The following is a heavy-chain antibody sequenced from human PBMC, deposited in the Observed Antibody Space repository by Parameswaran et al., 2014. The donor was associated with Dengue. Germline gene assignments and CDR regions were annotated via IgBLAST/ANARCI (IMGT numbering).Heavy chain of an antibody. V-gene: IGHV1-69*01. CDR2: IIPIFGTA. D-gene: IGHD4-23*01. Sequence: SWVRQAPGQGLEWMGGIIPIFGTANYAQKFQGRVTITADESTSTAYMELSSLRSEDTAVYYCARGVGGSVTHWGQGTLVTVSS. CDR3: ARGVGGSVTH. J-gene: IGHJ4*02.